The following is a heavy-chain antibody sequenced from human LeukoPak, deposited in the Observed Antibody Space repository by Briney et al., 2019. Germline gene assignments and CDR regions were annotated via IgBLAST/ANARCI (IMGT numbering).Heavy chain of an antibody. J-gene: IGHJ3*02. CDR2: IYYSGST. CDR1: GGSISSGDYY. CDR3: ARASDAFDI. Sequence: SETLSLTCTVSGGSISSGDYYWSWIRQPPGKGLEWIGYIYYSGSTNYNPPLKSRVTISVDTSKNQFSLKLSSVTAADTAVYYCARASDAFDIWGQGTMVTVSS. V-gene: IGHV4-61*08.